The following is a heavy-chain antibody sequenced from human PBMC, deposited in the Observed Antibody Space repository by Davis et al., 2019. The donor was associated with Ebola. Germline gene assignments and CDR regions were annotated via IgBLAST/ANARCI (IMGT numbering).Heavy chain of an antibody. Sequence: AASVKVSCKASGYTFTSYGISWVRQAPGQGLEWMGWISAYNGNTNYAQKLQGRVTMTTDTSTSTAYMELRSLGSDDTAVYYCARAREMVRGVTLIDYWGQGTLVTVSS. CDR2: ISAYNGNT. CDR3: ARAREMVRGVTLIDY. V-gene: IGHV1-18*01. J-gene: IGHJ4*02. CDR1: GYTFTSYG. D-gene: IGHD3-10*01.